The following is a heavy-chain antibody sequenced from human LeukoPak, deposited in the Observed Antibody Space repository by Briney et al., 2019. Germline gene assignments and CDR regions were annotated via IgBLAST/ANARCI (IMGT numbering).Heavy chain of an antibody. CDR1: GYTFTSYG. V-gene: IGHV1-18*01. CDR3: ARDLVGPLLWFGELLPDY. D-gene: IGHD3-10*01. CDR2: ISAYNGNT. J-gene: IGHJ4*02. Sequence: ASVKVSCKASGYTFTSYGISWVRQAPGQGLEWMGWISAYNGNTNYAQKLQGRVTMTTDTSTSTAYMELRSLRSDDTAVYYCARDLVGPLLWFGELLPDYWGQGTLVTVSS.